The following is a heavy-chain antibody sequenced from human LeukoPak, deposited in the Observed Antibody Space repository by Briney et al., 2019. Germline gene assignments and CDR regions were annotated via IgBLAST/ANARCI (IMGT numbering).Heavy chain of an antibody. J-gene: IGHJ5*02. CDR1: GGSFSGYY. V-gene: IGHV4-34*01. D-gene: IGHD1-26*01. Sequence: SETLSLTCAVYGGSFSGYYWSWIRQPPGKGLEWIGEINHSGSTNYNPSLKSRVTISVDTSKNQFSLKLSSVTAADTAVYYCARSVVGATVSWGQGTLVTVSS. CDR2: INHSGST. CDR3: ARSVVGATVS.